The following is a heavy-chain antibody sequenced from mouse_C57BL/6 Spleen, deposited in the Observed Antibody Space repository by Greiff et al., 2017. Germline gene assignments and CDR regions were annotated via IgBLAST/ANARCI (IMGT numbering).Heavy chain of an antibody. J-gene: IGHJ2*01. V-gene: IGHV1-82*01. CDR2: IYPGDGDT. D-gene: IGHD1-1*01. CDR1: GYAFSSSW. CDR3: ARLRLSPSYFDY. Sequence: QVQLKQSGPELVKPGASVKISCKASGYAFSSSWMNWVKQRPGKGLEWIGRIYPGDGDTNYNGKFKGKATLTADKSSSTAYMQLSSLTSEDSAVYFCARLRLSPSYFDYWGQGTTLTVSS.